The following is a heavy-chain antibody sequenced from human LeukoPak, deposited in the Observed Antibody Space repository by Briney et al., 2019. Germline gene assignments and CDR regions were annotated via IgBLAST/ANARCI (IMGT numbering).Heavy chain of an antibody. Sequence: GESLKISCKGSGYSFTNYWIGWVRQMPGKGLEWMGVIYPGDSHTRYSPSFQGQVTISADKSISTAYLQRSSLEASDTAMYYCARHHMNYYGSGSPFDPWGQGTLVTVSS. J-gene: IGHJ5*02. D-gene: IGHD3-10*01. V-gene: IGHV5-51*01. CDR1: GYSFTNYW. CDR3: ARHHMNYYGSGSPFDP. CDR2: IYPGDSHT.